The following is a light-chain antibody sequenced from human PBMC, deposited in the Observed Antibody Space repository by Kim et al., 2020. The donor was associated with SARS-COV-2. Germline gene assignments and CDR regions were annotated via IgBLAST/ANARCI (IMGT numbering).Light chain of an antibody. J-gene: IGLJ3*02. CDR1: KVGKKE. CDR3: QAWNSTSV. Sequence: PGQTASSTSSRVKVGKKESYWKQEKPGQAAVLVIYQDSKRISEIPERFSGANTGNTATRTVGGTHDMDEADYFWQAWNSTSVFGGGTQLTVL. CDR2: QDS. V-gene: IGLV3-1*01.